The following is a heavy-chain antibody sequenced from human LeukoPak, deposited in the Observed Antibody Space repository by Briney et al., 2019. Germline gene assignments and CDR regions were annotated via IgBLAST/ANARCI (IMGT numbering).Heavy chain of an antibody. D-gene: IGHD6-13*01. J-gene: IGHJ3*02. CDR1: GGSISSYY. V-gene: IGHV4-59*01. CDR2: IYYSGST. CDR3: ARDGTAWGSSRYGAFDI. Sequence: SETLSLTCTVSGGSISSYYWSWIRQPPGKGLEWIGYIYYSGSTNYNPSLKSRVTISVDTSKNQFSLKLSSVTAADTAVYYCARDGTAWGSSRYGAFDIWGQGTMVTVSS.